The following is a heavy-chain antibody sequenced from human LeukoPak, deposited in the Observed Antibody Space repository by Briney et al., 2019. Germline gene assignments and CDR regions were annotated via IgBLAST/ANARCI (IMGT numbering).Heavy chain of an antibody. CDR1: GGSISTYY. V-gene: IGHV4-59*01. J-gene: IGHJ4*02. CDR3: ARDRSEFDY. CDR2: IYYSGST. Sequence: SETLSLTCTVSGGSISTYYWSWIRQPPGKGLEWIGYIYYSGSTNYNPSLKSRVTISVDTSKDQFSLKLSSVTAADTAVYYCARDRSEFDYWGQGTLVTVSS.